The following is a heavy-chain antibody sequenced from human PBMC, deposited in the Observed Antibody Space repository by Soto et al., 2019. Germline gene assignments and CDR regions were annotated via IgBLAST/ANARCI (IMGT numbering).Heavy chain of an antibody. CDR2: ISSRSGSSK. CDR3: ARKGVSNLDF. Sequence: GGSLRLSCAASGFTFTTYTMTWVRQAPGKGLEWVSVISSRSGSSKYYADSVKGRFTISRDNAKNSLYLQMNSLSADDTAMYYCARKGVSNLDFWGQGALVTVSS. J-gene: IGHJ4*02. D-gene: IGHD2-8*01. CDR1: GFTFTTYT. V-gene: IGHV3-21*01.